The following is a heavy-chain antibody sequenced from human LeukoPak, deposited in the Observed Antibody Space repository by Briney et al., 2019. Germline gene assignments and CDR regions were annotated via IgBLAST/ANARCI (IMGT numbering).Heavy chain of an antibody. V-gene: IGHV3-30*04. CDR2: TSYDGIDT. Sequence: GRSLRLSCATSGFTFHTHAMHWARQAPGKGLEWLAVTSYDGIDTYYADSVKGRFTISRDNSKNTLYLQINSLRAEDTAVYYCAKPSSGNYPPTGYWGQGTLVTVSS. D-gene: IGHD1-26*01. CDR3: AKPSSGNYPPTGY. CDR1: GFTFHTHA. J-gene: IGHJ4*02.